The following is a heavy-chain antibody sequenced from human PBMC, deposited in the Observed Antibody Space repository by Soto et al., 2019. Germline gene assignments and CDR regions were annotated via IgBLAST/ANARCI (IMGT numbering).Heavy chain of an antibody. J-gene: IGHJ5*02. V-gene: IGHV3-30*18. Sequence: QVKLVESGGGVVQTGRSLRLSCETSGFTLRRYSVHWVGKAPGKGLEWVAAVKSDRSSQFYSDAVMGRFFLSRDNSKNRVYLPMNNLRVNDTGVYSCAKPRSSLAWPPVDPWGHGNLVTVSP. CDR3: AKPRSSLAWPPVDP. CDR2: VKSDRSSQ. CDR1: GFTLRRYS. D-gene: IGHD5-18*01.